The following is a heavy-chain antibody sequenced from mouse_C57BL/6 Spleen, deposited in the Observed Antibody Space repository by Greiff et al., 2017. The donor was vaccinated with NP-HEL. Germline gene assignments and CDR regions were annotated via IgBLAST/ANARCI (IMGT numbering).Heavy chain of an antibody. CDR1: GFTFNTYA. V-gene: IGHV10-3*01. CDR2: IRSKSSNYAT. CDR3: VRDRYPSNGAWFAY. J-gene: IGHJ3*01. D-gene: IGHD2-14*01. Sequence: GGGLVQPKGSLKLSCAASGFTFNTYAMHWVRQAPGKGLDWVARIRSKSSNYATYYADSVKDRVTISRDDSQSMLYLQMNNLKTEDTAMYYCVRDRYPSNGAWFAYWGQGTLVTVSA.